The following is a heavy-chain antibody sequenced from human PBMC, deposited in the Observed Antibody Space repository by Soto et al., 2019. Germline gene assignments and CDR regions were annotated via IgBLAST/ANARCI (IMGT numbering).Heavy chain of an antibody. J-gene: IGHJ4*02. Sequence: ASVKVSCKASGYTFTSYGISWVRQAPGQGLEWMGWISAYNGNTNYAQKLQGRVTMTTDTSTSTAYMELRSLRSDDTAVYYCARDLGWLRPVSEPYFDYWGQGTLVTVSS. CDR2: ISAYNGNT. D-gene: IGHD5-12*01. CDR3: ARDLGWLRPVSEPYFDY. V-gene: IGHV1-18*01. CDR1: GYTFTSYG.